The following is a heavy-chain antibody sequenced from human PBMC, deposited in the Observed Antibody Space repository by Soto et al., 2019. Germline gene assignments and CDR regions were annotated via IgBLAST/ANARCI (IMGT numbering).Heavy chain of an antibody. CDR1: GYSFTTYW. D-gene: IGHD1-1*01. J-gene: IGHJ4*02. CDR3: ARNSGTYQYKFDC. V-gene: IGHV5-51*01. Sequence: GESLKISCKGSGYSFTTYWIAWARQMPGKGLEWMGIIYPGDSDTRYSPSFQGQVTISADKSISTAYLQWSSLKASDTAIYYCARNSGTYQYKFDCWGQGTLVTVSS. CDR2: IYPGDSDT.